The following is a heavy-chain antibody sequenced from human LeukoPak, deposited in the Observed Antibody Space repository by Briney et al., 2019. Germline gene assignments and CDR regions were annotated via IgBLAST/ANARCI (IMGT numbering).Heavy chain of an antibody. J-gene: IGHJ4*02. Sequence: GGSLRLSCAASGFTFNYFWMHWVRQVPGKGLVRVSGINNDGTATYYADSVKGRFTISRDNAKNTVYLQMNGLRAEDTTVYYCATVSEYWGQGTLVTVSS. V-gene: IGHV3-74*01. CDR3: ATVSEY. CDR2: INNDGTAT. CDR1: GFTFNYFW.